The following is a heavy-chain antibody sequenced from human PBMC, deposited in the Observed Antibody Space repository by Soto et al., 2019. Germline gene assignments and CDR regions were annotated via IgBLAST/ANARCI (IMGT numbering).Heavy chain of an antibody. CDR3: ARGPGGFAEFSLDH. D-gene: IGHD3-10*01. J-gene: IGHJ4*02. CDR2: MYSGGST. V-gene: IGHV4-4*07. Sequence: QVRLQESGPRLVKPSETLSLTCTVSGDSIRRYYWSWIRQPAGKGLEWIGRMYSGGSTNYNPALESRVTMSVDTSKDQFSLNLSSVTAADTAVYYCARGPGGFAEFSLDHWGQGTLVTVSS. CDR1: GDSIRRYY.